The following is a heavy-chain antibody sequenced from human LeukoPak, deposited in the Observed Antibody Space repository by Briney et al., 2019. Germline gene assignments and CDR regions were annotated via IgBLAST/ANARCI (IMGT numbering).Heavy chain of an antibody. D-gene: IGHD2-2*01. V-gene: IGHV1-2*02. CDR1: GYTFTGYY. CDR3: ARMGYCSSTSCYPYFDY. Sequence: GASVKVSCKASGYTFTGYYIHWVRQAPGQGLEWLAWINPNSGGTGYAQKFQGRVTMTRDTSISTAYMELSRLRSDDTAVYYCARMGYCSSTSCYPYFDYWGQGTLVTVSS. J-gene: IGHJ4*02. CDR2: INPNSGGT.